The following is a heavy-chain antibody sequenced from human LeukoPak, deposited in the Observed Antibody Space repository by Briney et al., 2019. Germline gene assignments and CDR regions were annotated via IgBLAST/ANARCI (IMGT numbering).Heavy chain of an antibody. D-gene: IGHD3-22*01. CDR2: ISYDGSNK. J-gene: IGHJ3*02. CDR1: GFTFSSYG. V-gene: IGHV3-30*18. Sequence: TGGSLRLSCAASGFTFSSYGMHWVRQAPGKGLEWVAVISYDGSNKYYADSVKGRFTISRDNSKNTLYLQMNSLRAEDTAVYYCAKDLTMIVARGAFDIWGQGTMVTVSS. CDR3: AKDLTMIVARGAFDI.